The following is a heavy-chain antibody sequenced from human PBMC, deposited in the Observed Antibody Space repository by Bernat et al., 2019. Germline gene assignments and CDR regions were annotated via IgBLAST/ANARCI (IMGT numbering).Heavy chain of an antibody. J-gene: IGHJ4*02. CDR2: ISDDGSKT. CDR3: ARDVPASIELGAYGLDY. D-gene: IGHD6-6*01. CDR1: GFTSRFNLYA. Sequence: QVQLVESGGDVVQPGRSLRLSCAASGFTSRFNLYAIHWVRQAPGKGLEWVAVISDDGSKTYYTESVKGRFTISRDNFKNTLYLQMNSLRAEDMAVYYCARDVPASIELGAYGLDYWGQGTLVTVSS. V-gene: IGHV3-30*07.